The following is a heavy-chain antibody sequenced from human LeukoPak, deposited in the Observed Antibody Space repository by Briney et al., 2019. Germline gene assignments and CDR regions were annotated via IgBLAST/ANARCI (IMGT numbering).Heavy chain of an antibody. J-gene: IGHJ6*02. CDR2: INPSGGST. D-gene: IGHD5-18*01. CDR1: GYTFTSYY. V-gene: IGHV1-46*01. CDR3: ARARIIPYSYGPSYGMDV. Sequence: ASVKVSCKASGYTFTSYYMHWVRQAPGQGLEWMGIINPSGGSTSYAQKFQGRVTMTRDTSTSTVYMELSSLRSEDTAVYYCARARIIPYSYGPSYGMDVWGQGTTVTVYS.